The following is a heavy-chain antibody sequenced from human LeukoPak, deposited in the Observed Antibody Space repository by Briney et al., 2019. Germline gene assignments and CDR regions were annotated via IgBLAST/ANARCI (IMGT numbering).Heavy chain of an antibody. CDR2: IYPGDSDT. D-gene: IGHD5-18*01. V-gene: IGHV5-51*01. CDR1: GYSFTCYW. Sequence: GESLKISCKGSGYSFTCYWIGWVRQMPGKGLEWMGIIYPGDSDTRYSPSFQGQVTISADKSISTAYLQWSSLKASDTAMYYCARPTRPYSYGYVHFDYWGQGTLVTVSS. CDR3: ARPTRPYSYGYVHFDY. J-gene: IGHJ4*02.